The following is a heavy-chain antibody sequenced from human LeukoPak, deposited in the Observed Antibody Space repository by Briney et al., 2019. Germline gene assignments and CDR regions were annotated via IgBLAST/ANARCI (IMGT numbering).Heavy chain of an antibody. CDR1: GFTFDDYG. J-gene: IGHJ3*02. CDR2: INWNGGST. Sequence: GGSLRLSCAASGFTFDDYGMSWVRQAPGKGLEWVSGINWNGGSTGYADSVKGRFTISRDNAKNSLYLQMNSLRAEDTALYRCARALYYDFWSGSPDDAFDIWGQGTMATVSS. V-gene: IGHV3-20*01. CDR3: ARALYYDFWSGSPDDAFDI. D-gene: IGHD3-3*01.